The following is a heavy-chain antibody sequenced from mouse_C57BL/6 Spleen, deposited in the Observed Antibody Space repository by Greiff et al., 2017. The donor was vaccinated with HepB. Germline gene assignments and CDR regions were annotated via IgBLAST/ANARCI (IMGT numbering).Heavy chain of an antibody. Sequence: VQLQQSGPELVKPGASVKISCKASGYTFTDYYMNWVKQSHGKSLEWIGDINPNNGGTSYNQKFKGKATLTVDKSSSTAYMELRSLTSEDSAVYYCARTCYYGFAYWGQGTLVTVSA. CDR2: INPNNGGT. D-gene: IGHD1-1*01. J-gene: IGHJ3*01. CDR3: ARTCYYGFAY. V-gene: IGHV1-26*01. CDR1: GYTFTDYY.